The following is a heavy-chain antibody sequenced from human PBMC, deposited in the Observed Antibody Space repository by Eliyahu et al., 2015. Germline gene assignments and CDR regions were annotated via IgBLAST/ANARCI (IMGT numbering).Heavy chain of an antibody. CDR2: IFSNDEK. J-gene: IGHJ3*02. D-gene: IGHD2-15*01. CDR3: ARARTGYCRGGSCYPDDAFDI. V-gene: IGHV2-26*01. CDR1: GFSLRNARMG. Sequence: QVTLKESGPVLVKPTETLTLTCTVSGFSLRNARMGVSWIRQPPGKALEWLAHIFSNDEKSYSPTPKSGLTISKDTSKSQVVLTMTNMDPVDTATYYCARARTGYCRGGSCYPDDAFDIWGQGTMVTVSS.